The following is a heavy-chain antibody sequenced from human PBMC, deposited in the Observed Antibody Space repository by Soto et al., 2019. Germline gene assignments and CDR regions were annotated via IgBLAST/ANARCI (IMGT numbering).Heavy chain of an antibody. D-gene: IGHD2-21*01. Sequence: ASVNVSCKASGYTFTSYYMHWVRQAPGQGLEWMGIINPSGGSTSYAQKFQGRVTMTRDTSTSTVYMELSSLRSEDTAVYYCARDTRGRQARSRVITQELDYWGQGTLVTVSS. V-gene: IGHV1-46*01. CDR3: ARDTRGRQARSRVITQELDY. J-gene: IGHJ4*02. CDR1: GYTFTSYY. CDR2: INPSGGST.